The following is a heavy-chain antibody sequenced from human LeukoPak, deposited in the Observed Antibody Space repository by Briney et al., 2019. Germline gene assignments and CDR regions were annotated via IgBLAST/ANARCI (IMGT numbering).Heavy chain of an antibody. Sequence: GGSLRLSCAASGFTSTNYAMNWVRQAPGKGLEWVSVLIGSSGSTDYADSVKGRFTISRDNSKNTVFLQMNSLRAEDTAIYYCAKGAYNYCEIVYFDSWGQGALVTDCS. V-gene: IGHV3-23*01. J-gene: IGHJ4*02. CDR2: LIGSSGST. D-gene: IGHD5-24*01. CDR3: AKGAYNYCEIVYFDS. CDR1: GFTSTNYA.